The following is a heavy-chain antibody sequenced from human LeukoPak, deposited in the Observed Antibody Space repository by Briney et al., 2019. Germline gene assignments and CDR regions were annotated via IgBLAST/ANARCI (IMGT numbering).Heavy chain of an antibody. D-gene: IGHD6-19*01. CDR1: GFTFSSYG. V-gene: IGHV3-23*01. CDR3: ARQWLVNG. J-gene: IGHJ4*02. Sequence: RAGGSLRLSCAASGFTFSSYGMSWVRQAPGKGLEWVSAISGSGGSTYYADSVKGRFTISRDNSKNTLYLQMNSLRAEDTAVYYCARQWLVNGWGQGTLVTVSS. CDR2: ISGSGGST.